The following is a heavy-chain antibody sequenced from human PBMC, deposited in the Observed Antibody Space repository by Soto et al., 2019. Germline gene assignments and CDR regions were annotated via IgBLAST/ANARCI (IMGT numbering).Heavy chain of an antibody. CDR3: ARVVTGRSWYYYYYGMDV. CDR2: LNPNSGNT. V-gene: IGHV1-8*01. Sequence: QVQLVQSGAEVKKPGASVKVSCKASGYTFTSYDINWVRQATGQGLEWMGWLNPNSGNTGYAQKFQGRVTMTRNTSISTAYMELSSLRSEDTAVYYCARVVTGRSWYYYYYGMDVWGQGTTVTVSS. J-gene: IGHJ6*02. CDR1: GYTFTSYD. D-gene: IGHD6-13*01.